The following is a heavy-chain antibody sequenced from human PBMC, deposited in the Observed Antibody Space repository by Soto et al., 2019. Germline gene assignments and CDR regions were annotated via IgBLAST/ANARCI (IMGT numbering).Heavy chain of an antibody. V-gene: IGHV3-21*01. CDR3: ARDSNDYYDSSGYHY. J-gene: IGHJ4*02. CDR1: GFTWSSYS. Sequence: GSLGHSCAASGFTWSSYSMSWFRQASGKGLEWVSSISSSSSYMYYADSVKGRFTISRDNAKNSLYLQMNSLRAEDTAVYYCARDSNDYYDSSGYHYWGQGALVTV. CDR2: ISSSSSYM. D-gene: IGHD3-22*01.